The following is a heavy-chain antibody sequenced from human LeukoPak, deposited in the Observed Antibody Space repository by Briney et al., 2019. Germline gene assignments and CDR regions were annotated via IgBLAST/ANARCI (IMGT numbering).Heavy chain of an antibody. Sequence: SETLSLTCTVSGGSLTGYYWSWIWQPPGKGLEWIGYVFYNGRTLYNPSLRSRVTISVDTSMTQFSLKLTSVTAADTAVYYCARHIAVSYDAFDLWGRGTMVSVSS. CDR3: ARHIAVSYDAFDL. V-gene: IGHV4-59*08. J-gene: IGHJ3*01. D-gene: IGHD6-19*01. CDR2: VFYNGRT. CDR1: GGSLTGYY.